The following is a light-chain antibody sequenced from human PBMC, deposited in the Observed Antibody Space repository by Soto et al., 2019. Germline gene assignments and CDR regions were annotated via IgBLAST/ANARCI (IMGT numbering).Light chain of an antibody. Sequence: QSALTQPASVSGSPGQSITISFTGTSSDVGGYNYVSWYQQHPGKAPKLMIYDVSTRPSGVSKRFSGSKSGNTASLTISGLQADDEADYYCSSYTSSSTYVFGTGTKPTVL. CDR2: DVS. J-gene: IGLJ1*01. CDR3: SSYTSSSTYV. V-gene: IGLV2-14*01. CDR1: SSDVGGYNY.